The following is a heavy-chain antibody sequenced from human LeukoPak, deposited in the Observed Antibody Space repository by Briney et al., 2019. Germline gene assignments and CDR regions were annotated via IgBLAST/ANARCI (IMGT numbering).Heavy chain of an antibody. V-gene: IGHV3-7*05. D-gene: IGHD2-15*01. CDR3: ARTIAAKSNWFDP. J-gene: IGHJ5*02. CDR2: MNQDGSGK. CDR1: GFTFSTYW. Sequence: GGSLRPSCAASGFTFSTYWMTWVRQAPGKGLEWVANMNQDGSGKYYVDSVKGRFTISRDNAKNSLDLQMNSLRAEDTAVYYCARTIAAKSNWFDPWGQGTLVTVSS.